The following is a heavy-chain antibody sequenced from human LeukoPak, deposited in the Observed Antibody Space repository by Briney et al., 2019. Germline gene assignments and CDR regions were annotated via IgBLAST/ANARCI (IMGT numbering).Heavy chain of an antibody. V-gene: IGHV3-23*01. J-gene: IGHJ4*02. CDR2: ISGGGETT. CDR3: ARDYADYVGYFFFDY. Sequence: VGSLRLSCAAPGFTFNNYAMNWFRQAPGKWLGWVSPISGGGETTYYADSAKGRFTISRDNSQNTLYLQMNSLRAEDTAVYYCARDYADYVGYFFFDYWGQGTLVTVSS. CDR1: GFTFNNYA. D-gene: IGHD4-17*01.